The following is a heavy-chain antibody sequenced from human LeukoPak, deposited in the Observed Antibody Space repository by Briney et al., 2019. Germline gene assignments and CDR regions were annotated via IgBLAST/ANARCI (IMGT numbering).Heavy chain of an antibody. J-gene: IGHJ3*01. Sequence: PGGSLRLSCAASGFTFSNYWLYWVRQAPGKGLVWVSRINTDGSSTTYADSVKGRFSISRDNAKNTLYLQMNSLRAEDTALYYCARDSFIDYDDSMEAFDLWGQGTLVTVSS. CDR1: GFTFSNYW. CDR3: ARDSFIDYDDSMEAFDL. D-gene: IGHD4-17*01. CDR2: INTDGSST. V-gene: IGHV3-74*01.